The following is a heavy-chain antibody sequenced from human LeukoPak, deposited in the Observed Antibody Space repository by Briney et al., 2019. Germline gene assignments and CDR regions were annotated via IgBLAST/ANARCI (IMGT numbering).Heavy chain of an antibody. D-gene: IGHD3-10*01. Sequence: PSETLSLTCTVSGGSISSYYWSWIRQPPGKGLEWIGEINHSGSTNYNPSLKSRVTISVDTSKNQFSLKLSSVTAADTAVYYCARASMVRGVNWFDPWGQGTLVTVSS. J-gene: IGHJ5*02. CDR1: GGSISSYY. CDR2: INHSGST. V-gene: IGHV4-34*01. CDR3: ARASMVRGVNWFDP.